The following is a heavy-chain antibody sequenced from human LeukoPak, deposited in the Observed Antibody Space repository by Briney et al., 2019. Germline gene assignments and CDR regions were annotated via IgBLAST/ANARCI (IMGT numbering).Heavy chain of an antibody. CDR2: IYYSGST. V-gene: IGHV4-59*06. CDR1: GGSFNNYY. Sequence: SETLSLTCAVYGGSFNNYYWSWLRQPPGKGLEWIGYIYYSGSTYYNPSLKSRVTISVDTSKNQFSLKLSSVTAADTAVYYCASLSWFGEKAFDIWGQGTMVTVSS. J-gene: IGHJ3*02. CDR3: ASLSWFGEKAFDI. D-gene: IGHD3-10*01.